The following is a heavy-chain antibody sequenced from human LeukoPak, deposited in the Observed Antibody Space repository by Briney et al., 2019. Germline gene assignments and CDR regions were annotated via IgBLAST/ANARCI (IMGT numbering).Heavy chain of an antibody. CDR3: ARGTRGDYVYHRGNFRRMVYYYYMDV. Sequence: SETLSLTCAVYGGSFSGYYWSWIRQPPGKGLEGIGYIYYSGSTNYNPSLKSRVTISVDTSKNQFSLKLSSVTAADTAVYYCARGTRGDYVYHRGNFRRMVYYYYMDVWGKGTTVTVSS. V-gene: IGHV4-59*01. J-gene: IGHJ6*03. CDR2: IYYSGST. D-gene: IGHD4-17*01. CDR1: GGSFSGYY.